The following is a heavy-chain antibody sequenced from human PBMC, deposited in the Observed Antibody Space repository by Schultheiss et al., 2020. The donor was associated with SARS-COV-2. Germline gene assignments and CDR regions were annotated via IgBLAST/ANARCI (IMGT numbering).Heavy chain of an antibody. Sequence: GGSLRLSCAASGFTFSSYAMSWVRQAPGKGLEWVSYISSSSSTIYYADSVKGRFTISRDNAKNSLYLQMNSLKTEDTAVYYCARHDHFWSGRHFDYWGQGTLVTVSS. CDR2: ISSSSSTI. CDR1: GFTFSSYA. V-gene: IGHV3-48*04. CDR3: ARHDHFWSGRHFDY. D-gene: IGHD3-3*02. J-gene: IGHJ4*02.